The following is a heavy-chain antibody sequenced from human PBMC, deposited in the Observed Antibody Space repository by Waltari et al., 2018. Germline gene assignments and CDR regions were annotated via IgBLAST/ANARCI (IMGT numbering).Heavy chain of an antibody. Sequence: QVQLQESGPGLLKPSETLSLTCNVSGGSISNYYWNWIRQPPGKGLEWIGYIYYSGSTNYNPSLKSRVTISVDTSKNQFSLKLSAVTAADTAIYYWARYNSGRYYSFDYWGQGTLVTVSS. CDR2: IYYSGST. V-gene: IGHV4-59*01. CDR1: GGSISNYY. J-gene: IGHJ4*02. CDR3: ARYNSGRYYSFDY. D-gene: IGHD1-26*01.